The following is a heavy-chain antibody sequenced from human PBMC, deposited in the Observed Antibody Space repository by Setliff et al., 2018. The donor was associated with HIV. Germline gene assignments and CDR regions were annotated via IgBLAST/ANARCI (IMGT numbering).Heavy chain of an antibody. Sequence: PSETLSLTCSVSGGSIGSGVYYWSWLRQHPGKGLEWIGYIQNSGSTYYNPSLKSRVTISVDTSTNQFSLKLGSVTAADTAVYYCARGPDFWSGYSYFDYWGQGTLVTVSS. CDR1: GGSIGSGVYY. V-gene: IGHV4-31*03. J-gene: IGHJ4*02. CDR2: IQNSGST. D-gene: IGHD3-3*01. CDR3: ARGPDFWSGYSYFDY.